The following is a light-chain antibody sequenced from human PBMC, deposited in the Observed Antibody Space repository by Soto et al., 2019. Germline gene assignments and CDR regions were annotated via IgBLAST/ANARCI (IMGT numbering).Light chain of an antibody. V-gene: IGLV1-47*01. Sequence: QSVLTQPPSASGTPGQRVTISCSGSSSSIGNNYVYWYQQLPGTAPKLLIYRNNQRPSGVPDRFSGSKSGTSASLAISGLRSEDEADYYCSSYTSSSTLPYVFGTGTKLTVL. CDR1: SSSIGNNY. CDR2: RNN. CDR3: SSYTSSSTLPYV. J-gene: IGLJ1*01.